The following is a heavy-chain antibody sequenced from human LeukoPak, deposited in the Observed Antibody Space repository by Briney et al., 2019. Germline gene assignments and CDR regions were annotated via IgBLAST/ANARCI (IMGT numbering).Heavy chain of an antibody. D-gene: IGHD2-15*01. V-gene: IGHV3-20*04. Sequence: GGSLRLSCAASGFTFDDYGMSWVRQAPGKGLEWVSGINWNGGSTGYADSVKGRFTISRDNSKNTLYLQMNSLRAEDTAVYYCARGGYCSGGSCYIFSWFDPWGQGTLVTVSS. J-gene: IGHJ5*02. CDR3: ARGGYCSGGSCYIFSWFDP. CDR2: INWNGGST. CDR1: GFTFDDYG.